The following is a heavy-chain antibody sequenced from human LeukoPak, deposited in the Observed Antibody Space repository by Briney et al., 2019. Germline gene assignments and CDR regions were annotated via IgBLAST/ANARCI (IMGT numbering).Heavy chain of an antibody. J-gene: IGHJ4*02. Sequence: PGGSLRLSCAASGFTFSSYAMSWVRQAPGKGLEWVSAISGSGGSTYYADSVKGRFTISRDNSKNTLYLQMNSLRAEDTAVYYCAKASRPITIFGVAPIDYWGQGTLVTVSS. CDR1: GFTFSSYA. CDR2: ISGSGGST. V-gene: IGHV3-23*01. D-gene: IGHD3-3*01. CDR3: AKASRPITIFGVAPIDY.